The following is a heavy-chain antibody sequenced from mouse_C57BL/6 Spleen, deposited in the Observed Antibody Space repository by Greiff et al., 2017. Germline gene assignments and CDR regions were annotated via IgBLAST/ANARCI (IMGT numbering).Heavy chain of an antibody. Sequence: EVHLVESGEGLVKPGGSLKLSCAASGFTFSSYAMSWVRQTPEKRLEWVAYISSGGDYIYYADTVKGRFTISRDNARNTLYLQMSSLKSEDTAMYYCTRDYYGSSSQWYFDVWGTGTTVTVSS. CDR1: GFTFSSYA. V-gene: IGHV5-9-1*02. D-gene: IGHD1-1*01. CDR3: TRDYYGSSSQWYFDV. J-gene: IGHJ1*03. CDR2: ISSGGDYI.